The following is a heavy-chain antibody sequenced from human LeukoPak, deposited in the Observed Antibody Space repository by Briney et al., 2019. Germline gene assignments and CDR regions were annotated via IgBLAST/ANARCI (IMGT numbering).Heavy chain of an antibody. Sequence: PGGSLRLSCAVSGFTFNNYAMSWVRQAPGKGLEWVSVIRGSDDTTNYADSVKGRFTISRDNSKNTLYLQLNSLRAEDTAVYFCARDNPGLYPFDHWGQGTLVTVSS. D-gene: IGHD3-16*01. CDR1: GFTFNNYA. CDR3: ARDNPGLYPFDH. J-gene: IGHJ4*02. CDR2: IRGSDDTT. V-gene: IGHV3-23*01.